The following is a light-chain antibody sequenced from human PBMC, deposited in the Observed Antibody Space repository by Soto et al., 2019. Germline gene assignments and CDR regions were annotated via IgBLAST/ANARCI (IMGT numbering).Light chain of an antibody. V-gene: IGKV1-5*01. CDR1: QSISSW. J-gene: IGKJ5*01. Sequence: DIQMTQSPSTLSASVGDRVTITCRASQSISSWLAWYQQKPGKAPNLLIYDASSLESGVPPRFSGSGSGTDFTLTISSLQPEDFATYYCQQSYSTPITFGQGTRLEIK. CDR3: QQSYSTPIT. CDR2: DAS.